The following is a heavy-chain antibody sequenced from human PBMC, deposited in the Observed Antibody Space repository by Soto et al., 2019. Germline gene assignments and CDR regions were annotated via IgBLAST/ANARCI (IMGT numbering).Heavy chain of an antibody. J-gene: IGHJ4*02. CDR1: GFTFSSYS. V-gene: IGHV3-21*01. D-gene: IGHD2-15*01. CDR2: ISSSSSYI. CDR3: ARVRPRYCSGGSCYLFDY. Sequence: GGSLRLSCAASGFTFSSYSMNWVRQAPGKGLEWVSSISSSSSYIYYADSVKGRLTISRDNAKNSLYLQMNSLRAEDTAVYYCARVRPRYCSGGSCYLFDYWGQGTLVTVSS.